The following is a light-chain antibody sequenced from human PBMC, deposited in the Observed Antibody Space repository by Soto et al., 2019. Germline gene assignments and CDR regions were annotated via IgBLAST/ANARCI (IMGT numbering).Light chain of an antibody. CDR2: GAS. J-gene: IGKJ5*01. V-gene: IGKV3-15*01. Sequence: EILLTQSPGTLSLSPGERATLSCRASQSVSSRFLAWYQQKPGQAPRLLIYGASTRATGIPARFSGSGSGTEFTLTISSLQSEDFAVYYCQQYNNWPPITFGQGTRLEI. CDR3: QQYNNWPPIT. CDR1: QSVSSRF.